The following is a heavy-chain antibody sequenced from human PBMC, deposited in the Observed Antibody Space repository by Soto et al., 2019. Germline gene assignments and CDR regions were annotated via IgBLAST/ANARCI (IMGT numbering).Heavy chain of an antibody. CDR1: GYTFTSYY. Sequence: QVQLVQSGAEVKKPGASVKVSCKASGYTFTSYYMHWVRQAPGQGLEWMGIINPSGGSTSYAQKFQGRVTMTRDTSTSRVYMELCSLRSEDTAVYYCARDLSRMRIFGVVKAGYCFGYGGQGTLVTVSS. CDR3: ARDLSRMRIFGVVKAGYCFGY. V-gene: IGHV1-46*01. J-gene: IGHJ4*02. CDR2: INPSGGST. D-gene: IGHD3-3*01.